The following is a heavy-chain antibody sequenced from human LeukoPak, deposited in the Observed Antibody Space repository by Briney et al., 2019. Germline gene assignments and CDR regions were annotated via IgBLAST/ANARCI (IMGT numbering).Heavy chain of an antibody. D-gene: IGHD3-22*01. CDR3: AKDKARDYYDSSGYQFYYYYYYMDV. CDR2: ISWDGGST. J-gene: IGHJ6*03. Sequence: TGGSLRLSCAAPGFTFDDYAMHWVRQAPGKGLEWVSLISWDGGSTYYADSVKGRFTISRDNSKNSLYLQMNSLRAEDTALYYCAKDKARDYYDSSGYQFYYYYYYMDVWGKGTTVTVSS. V-gene: IGHV3-43D*03. CDR1: GFTFDDYA.